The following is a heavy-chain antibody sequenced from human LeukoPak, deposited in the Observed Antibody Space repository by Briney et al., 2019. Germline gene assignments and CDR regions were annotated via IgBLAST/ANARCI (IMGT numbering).Heavy chain of an antibody. D-gene: IGHD2-15*01. Sequence: GGSLRLSCAASGFTFSSYSMNWVRQAPGKGLEWVSVIYSGGSTYYADSVKGRFTISRDNSKNTLYLQMNSLRAEDTAVYYCASPHCSGGSCYEGPYYGMDVWGQGTTVTVSS. V-gene: IGHV3-53*01. CDR2: IYSGGST. CDR1: GFTFSSYS. CDR3: ASPHCSGGSCYEGPYYGMDV. J-gene: IGHJ6*02.